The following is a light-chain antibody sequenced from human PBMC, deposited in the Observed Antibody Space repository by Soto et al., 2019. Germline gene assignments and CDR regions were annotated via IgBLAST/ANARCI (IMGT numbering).Light chain of an antibody. CDR3: QQRSNWLT. V-gene: IGKV3-11*01. CDR2: DAS. Sequence: EIVLTQSPATLALSPGERATLSCRASQSVSSYLDWYHQKPGQAPRLLIYDASNRATGIPARFSGSVSGTDFTLPISSLEPEDVAVYYCQQRSNWLTVGGGTKVEIQ. J-gene: IGKJ4*01. CDR1: QSVSSY.